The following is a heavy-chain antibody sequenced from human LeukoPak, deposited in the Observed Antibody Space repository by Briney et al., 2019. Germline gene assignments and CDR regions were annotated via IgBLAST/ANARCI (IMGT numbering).Heavy chain of an antibody. Sequence: GGSLRLSCAASGFTFSSYWMSWVRQAPGKGLEWVANIKQDGSEKYYVDSVKGRFTISRDNAKNSLYLQMNSLRAEDTAVYYCAREGSGYYPDAFGIWGQGTMVTVSS. CDR1: GFTFSSYW. D-gene: IGHD5-12*01. CDR2: IKQDGSEK. V-gene: IGHV3-7*01. CDR3: AREGSGYYPDAFGI. J-gene: IGHJ3*02.